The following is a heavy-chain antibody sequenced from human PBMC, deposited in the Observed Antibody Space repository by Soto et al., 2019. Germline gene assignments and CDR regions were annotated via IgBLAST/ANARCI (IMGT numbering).Heavy chain of an antibody. CDR2: IIPIFGTA. Sequence: GASVKVSCKASGGTFSSYAISWVRQAPGQGLEWMGGIIPIFGTANYAQKFQGRVTITADESTSTAYMELSSLRSEDTAVYYCARDCSSTSCTTAQASWGQGTLVTVSS. J-gene: IGHJ5*02. V-gene: IGHV1-69*13. CDR1: GGTFSSYA. CDR3: ARDCSSTSCTTAQAS. D-gene: IGHD2-2*01.